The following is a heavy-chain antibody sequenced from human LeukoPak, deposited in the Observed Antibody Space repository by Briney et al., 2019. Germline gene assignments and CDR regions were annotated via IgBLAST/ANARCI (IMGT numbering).Heavy chain of an antibody. D-gene: IGHD2-8*01. CDR1: GFTFKKYA. Sequence: GGSLRLSCAASGFTFKKYAMSWVRQAPGKGLEWVATLSGSGNTSSYSDSVKGRFTISRDNSKNTVYLQLNSLRAEDTAVYFCAKDRIVLTVYAFDYWGQGNLDTVSS. J-gene: IGHJ4*02. CDR2: LSGSGNTS. CDR3: AKDRIVLTVYAFDY. V-gene: IGHV3-23*01.